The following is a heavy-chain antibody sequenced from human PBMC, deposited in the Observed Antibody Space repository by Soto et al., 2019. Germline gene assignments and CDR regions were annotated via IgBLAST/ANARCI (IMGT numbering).Heavy chain of an antibody. CDR2: IIPIFGTA. D-gene: IGHD3-3*01. CDR1: GGTFSSYA. Sequence: ASVKVSCKASGGTFSSYAISWVRQAPGQGLEWMGGIIPIFGTANYAQKFQGRVTITADESTSTAYMELSSLRSEDTAVYYCARDPTYYDFWSGYPNPFLSRWFAPWGQGTLVTVSS. V-gene: IGHV1-69*13. J-gene: IGHJ5*02. CDR3: ARDPTYYDFWSGYPNPFLSRWFAP.